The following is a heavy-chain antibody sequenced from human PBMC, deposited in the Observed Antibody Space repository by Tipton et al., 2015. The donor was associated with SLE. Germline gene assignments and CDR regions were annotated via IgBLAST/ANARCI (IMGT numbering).Heavy chain of an antibody. CDR2: IYYSGST. V-gene: IGHV4-59*12. CDR1: GGSISSYY. D-gene: IGHD1-20*01. J-gene: IGHJ4*02. Sequence: TLSLTCTVSGGSISSYYWSWIRQPPGKGLEWIGYIYYSGSTNYNPSLKSRVTISVDTSKNQFSLKLSPVTAADTAVYYCARDLTGLGFDYWGQGTLVTVSS. CDR3: ARDLTGLGFDY.